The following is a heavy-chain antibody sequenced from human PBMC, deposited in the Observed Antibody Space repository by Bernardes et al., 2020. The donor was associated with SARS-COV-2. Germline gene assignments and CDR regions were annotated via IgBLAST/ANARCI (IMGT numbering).Heavy chain of an antibody. CDR3: AKDRRNCDSVSCYSGCDY. V-gene: IGHV3-23*01. Sequence: GGSLRLSCAASGFTFSSYAMSWVRQAPGKGLEWVSVVSAGSVGTYYADSVKGRFTISRDNSKKTLYLQINSLRAEDTAVYYCAKDRRNCDSVSCYSGCDYWGQGTLVTVSS. J-gene: IGHJ4*02. CDR2: VSAGSVGT. CDR1: GFTFSSYA. D-gene: IGHD2-15*01.